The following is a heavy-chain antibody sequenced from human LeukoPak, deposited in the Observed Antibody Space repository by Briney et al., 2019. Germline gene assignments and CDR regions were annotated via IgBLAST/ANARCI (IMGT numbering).Heavy chain of an antibody. CDR2: ISGSGGST. CDR3: AKTVNSSPRYYFDY. CDR1: GFTFSSYA. Sequence: PGGSLRHSCAASGFTFSSYAMSWVRQAPGKGLEWVSAISGSGGSTYYADSVKGRFTISRDNSKNTLYLQMNSLRAEDTAVYYCAKTVNSSPRYYFDYWGQGTLVTVSS. D-gene: IGHD6-13*01. J-gene: IGHJ4*02. V-gene: IGHV3-23*01.